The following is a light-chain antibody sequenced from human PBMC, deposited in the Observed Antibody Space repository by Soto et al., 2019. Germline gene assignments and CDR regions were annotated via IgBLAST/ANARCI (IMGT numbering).Light chain of an antibody. Sequence: DIQMTQSPSTLSASVGDRVTITCRASQSISSWLAWYQQKPGKAPKLLIYDASSLESGVPSRFSGSGSGTEFTLTISSLQPDDFATYYCHQYNSLFWTFGQGTKVEIK. J-gene: IGKJ1*01. V-gene: IGKV1-5*01. CDR3: HQYNSLFWT. CDR2: DAS. CDR1: QSISSW.